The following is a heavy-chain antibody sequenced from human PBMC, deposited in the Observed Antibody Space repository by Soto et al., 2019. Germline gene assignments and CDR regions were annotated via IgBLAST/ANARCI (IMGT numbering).Heavy chain of an antibody. V-gene: IGHV4-38-2*01. CDR3: AISYYYGMDV. Sequence: SETLSLTSADSGYSISSVYYWGWIRQPPGKGLEWIGSIYHSGSTYYNPSLKSRVTISVDTSKNQFSLKLSSVTAADTAVYYCAISYYYGMDVWGQGTKVTVS. CDR1: GYSISSVYY. CDR2: IYHSGST. J-gene: IGHJ6*02.